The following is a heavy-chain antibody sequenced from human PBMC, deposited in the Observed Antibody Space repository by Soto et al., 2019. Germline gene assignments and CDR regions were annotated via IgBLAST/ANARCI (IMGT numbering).Heavy chain of an antibody. CDR2: VSGSSGTT. D-gene: IGHD2-15*01. J-gene: IGHJ3*01. V-gene: IGHV3-23*01. CDR3: ARVEGTARNAFDV. Sequence: EVQLLESGGGLVQPGGSLRLTCAASGFTFSIYVMTWVRQAPGKGLEWVSAVSGSSGTTYFADSVRGRFSISRDNSKNTLYLQMNSLKADDTAVYYCARVEGTARNAFDVWGLGTMVTVSS. CDR1: GFTFSIYV.